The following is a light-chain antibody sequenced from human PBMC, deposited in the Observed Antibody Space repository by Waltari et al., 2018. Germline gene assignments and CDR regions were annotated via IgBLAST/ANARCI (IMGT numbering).Light chain of an antibody. CDR2: ENK. CDR1: SSNIGNNY. J-gene: IGLJ3*02. Sequence: QSVLTQPPSVSAAPGQKVTISCSGSSSNIGNNYVSWYQHLPVTAPQLLIYENKKRPSGIPDRFSGSKSGASATLGITGLQTGDEADFYCGTWDSSLSRGVFGGGTKLTVL. CDR3: GTWDSSLSRGV. V-gene: IGLV1-51*02.